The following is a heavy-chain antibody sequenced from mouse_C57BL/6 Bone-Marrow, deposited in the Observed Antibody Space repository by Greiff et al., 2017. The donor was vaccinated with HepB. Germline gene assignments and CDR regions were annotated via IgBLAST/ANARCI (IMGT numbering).Heavy chain of an antibody. J-gene: IGHJ2*01. CDR3: ARKRLRRGYFDY. D-gene: IGHD2-4*01. V-gene: IGHV1-76*01. CDR1: GYTFTDYY. CDR2: IYPGSGNT. Sequence: VKLMESGAELVRPGASVKLSCKASGYTFTDYYINWVKQRPGQGLEWIARIYPGSGNTYYNEKFKGKATLTAEKSSSTAYMQLSSLTSEDSAVYFCARKRLRRGYFDYWGQGTTLTVSS.